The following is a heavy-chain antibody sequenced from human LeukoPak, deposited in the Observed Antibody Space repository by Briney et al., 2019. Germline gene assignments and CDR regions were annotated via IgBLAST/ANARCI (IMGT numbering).Heavy chain of an antibody. J-gene: IGHJ3*02. CDR2: INPNSGGT. CDR3: ARDPTLGLMLFDI. D-gene: IGHD7-27*01. CDR1: GYTFTGYY. Sequence: ASVKVSCKASGYTFTGYYMHWVRQAPGQGLEWMGRINPNSGGTNYAQKFQGRVTMTRDTSISTAYMELSRPRSDDTAVYYCARDPTLGLMLFDIWGQGTMVTVSS. V-gene: IGHV1-2*06.